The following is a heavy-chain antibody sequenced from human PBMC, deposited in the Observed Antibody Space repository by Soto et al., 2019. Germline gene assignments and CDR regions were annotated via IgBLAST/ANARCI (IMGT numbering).Heavy chain of an antibody. CDR3: VLVPSLRLRFGLHYS. CDR1: GGSFTFSGYY. Sequence: ETLSLTCTVYGGSFTFSGYYWSWIRQPPVKGLEWIGEINHIGTTKYNPSLESRVTISLDTSKNHFSLDLTSVTAADTAVSDCVLVPSLRLRFGLHYSSGQGTLDTGSA. J-gene: IGHJ4*02. D-gene: IGHD5-12*01. CDR2: INHIGTT. V-gene: IGHV4-34*01.